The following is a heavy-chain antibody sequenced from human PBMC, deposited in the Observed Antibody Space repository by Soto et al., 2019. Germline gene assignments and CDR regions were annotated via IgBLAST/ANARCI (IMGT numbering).Heavy chain of an antibody. CDR1: GGTISGYY. V-gene: IGHV4-4*07. CDR3: ARGKRFSVWFDP. Sequence: PSETLSLTCSVSGGTISGYYWTWIRQPAGKGLEWIGRIYSSGNTKYNPSLQSRVTMSLDTSNNQFSLRLTSVTAADTAVYYCARGKRFSVWFDPWGQGTLVTVSS. J-gene: IGHJ5*02. CDR2: IYSSGNT. D-gene: IGHD3-3*01.